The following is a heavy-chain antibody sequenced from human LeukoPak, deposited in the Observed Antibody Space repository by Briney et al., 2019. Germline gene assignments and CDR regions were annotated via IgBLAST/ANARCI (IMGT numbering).Heavy chain of an antibody. CDR1: GFTFSSYS. CDR3: ARDPSSGYYYYFDY. J-gene: IGHJ4*02. V-gene: IGHV3-21*01. CDR2: ISSSSSYI. Sequence: GGSLRLSCAASGFTFSSYSMNWVRQAPGKGLEWVSSISSSSSYIYYADSVKGRFTISRDNAKNSLYLQMNSLRAEDTAVYYCARDPSSGYYYYFDYWGQGTLVTVSS. D-gene: IGHD3-22*01.